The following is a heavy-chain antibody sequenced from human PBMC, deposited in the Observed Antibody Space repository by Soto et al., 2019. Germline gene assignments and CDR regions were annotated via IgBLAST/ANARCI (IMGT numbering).Heavy chain of an antibody. Sequence: SGPTLVNPTQTLTLTCTFSGFSLSTSGVGVGWIRQPPGKALEWLALIYWDDDKRYSPSLKSRLTITKDTSKNQVVLTMTNMDPVDTATYYCAHRRSELMVYAIATRRGVKDYNWFDPWGQGTLVTVSS. D-gene: IGHD2-8*01. CDR3: AHRRSELMVYAIATRRGVKDYNWFDP. J-gene: IGHJ5*02. V-gene: IGHV2-5*02. CDR2: IYWDDDK. CDR1: GFSLSTSGVG.